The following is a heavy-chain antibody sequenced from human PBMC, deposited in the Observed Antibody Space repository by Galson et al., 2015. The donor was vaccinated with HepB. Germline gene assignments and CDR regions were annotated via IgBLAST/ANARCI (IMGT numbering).Heavy chain of an antibody. CDR1: GFSFSNYA. V-gene: IGHV3-30-3*01. D-gene: IGHD3-10*01. CDR3: ARDQGVSMVRGIWAPTY. J-gene: IGHJ4*02. CDR2: ISYDGSNK. Sequence: SLRLSCAASGFSFSNYALHWVRQAPGKGLEWVALISYDGSNKYYADSVKGRFSISRDNSKNTLYLQMNRLRTEDTALYYCARDQGVSMVRGIWAPTYWGQGTLVTVSS.